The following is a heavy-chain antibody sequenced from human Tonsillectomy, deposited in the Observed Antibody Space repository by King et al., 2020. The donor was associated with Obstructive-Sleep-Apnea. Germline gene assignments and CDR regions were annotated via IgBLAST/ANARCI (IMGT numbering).Heavy chain of an antibody. CDR1: GDSITNYY. CDR3: ARHRGVEDLGGYGDYFDY. CDR2: MYYSGNS. V-gene: IGHV4-59*08. D-gene: IGHD5-12*01. J-gene: IGHJ4*02. Sequence: VQLQESGPGLVKPSETLSLTCTVSGDSITNYYWSWIRQPPGKGLEWIGYMYYSGNSNYNPSLKRQVTMSVDTSKSQFSLRLTSVTATDTAVYYCARHRGVEDLGGYGDYFDYWGQGALVTVSS.